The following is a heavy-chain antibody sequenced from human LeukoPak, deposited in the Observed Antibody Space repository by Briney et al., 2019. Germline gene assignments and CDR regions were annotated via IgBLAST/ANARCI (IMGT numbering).Heavy chain of an antibody. J-gene: IGHJ4*02. CDR3: ATTKQARRYFDY. CDR1: GFTLSSNP. Sequence: GGSLRLSCAGSGFTLSSNPLSWVRQAPGKGLEWVSAINPSGGNTYYADSVRGRFTISRDNSKNTLYLQMNTLRAEDTAVYYCATTKQARRYFDYWGQGTLVTASS. V-gene: IGHV3-23*01. D-gene: IGHD1-1*01. CDR2: INPSGGNT.